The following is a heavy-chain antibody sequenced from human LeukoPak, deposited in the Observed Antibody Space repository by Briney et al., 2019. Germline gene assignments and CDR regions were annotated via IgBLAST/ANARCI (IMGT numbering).Heavy chain of an antibody. CDR2: INHSGST. V-gene: IGHV4-34*01. CDR3: ARVPGGRIFGVVIIRYGMDV. Sequence: KTSETLSLTCAVYGGSFSGYYWSWIRQPPGKGLEWIGEINHSGSTNYNPSLKSRVTISVDTSKNQFSLKLSSVTAADTAVYYCARVPGGRIFGVVIIRYGMDVWGQGTTVTVSS. CDR1: GGSFSGYY. D-gene: IGHD3-3*01. J-gene: IGHJ6*02.